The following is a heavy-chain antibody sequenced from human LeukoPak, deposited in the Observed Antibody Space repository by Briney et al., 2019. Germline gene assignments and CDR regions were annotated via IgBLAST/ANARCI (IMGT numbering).Heavy chain of an antibody. D-gene: IGHD3-22*01. CDR2: IYSGGST. Sequence: GGSLRLSCAASGFTVSSNYMSWVRQAPGKGLEWVSVIYSGGSTYYADSVKGRFTISRDNSKNTLYLQMNSLRAEDTAVYYCARDSGSGYYDSSGSFFDYWGQGTLVTVSS. V-gene: IGHV3-66*01. J-gene: IGHJ4*02. CDR1: GFTVSSNY. CDR3: ARDSGSGYYDSSGSFFDY.